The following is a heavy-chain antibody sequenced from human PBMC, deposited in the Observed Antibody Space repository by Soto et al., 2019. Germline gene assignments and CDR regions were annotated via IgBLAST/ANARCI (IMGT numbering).Heavy chain of an antibody. Sequence: EVQLVESGGGLVQPGTSLRLSCEVSGLRIDDYGMHWVRQVPGKGREWVSGILWKSAATGYADSVKGRFTISRDHAKNYLYMQMNSLRGEDTALYYCVKDTKPGGADVCGQGTTVTVSS. CDR3: VKDTKPGGADV. V-gene: IGHV3-9*01. CDR2: ILWKSAAT. CDR1: GLRIDDYG. D-gene: IGHD1-1*01. J-gene: IGHJ6*02.